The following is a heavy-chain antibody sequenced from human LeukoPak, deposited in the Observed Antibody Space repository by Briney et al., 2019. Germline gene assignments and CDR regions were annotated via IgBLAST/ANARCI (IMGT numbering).Heavy chain of an antibody. D-gene: IGHD1-26*01. J-gene: IGHJ6*03. V-gene: IGHV3-21*01. CDR3: ARIGGSYSGRYYYYMDV. CDR2: ITSSGTYI. Sequence: PGGSLRLSCAASGFTFSNYNMNWVRQAPGKAMEWVSSITSSGTYIFYAVSVKGRFTISRDNAKNSLYLQMESLGPEDTAVYYCARIGGSYSGRYYYYMDVWGKGTTVTISS. CDR1: GFTFSNYN.